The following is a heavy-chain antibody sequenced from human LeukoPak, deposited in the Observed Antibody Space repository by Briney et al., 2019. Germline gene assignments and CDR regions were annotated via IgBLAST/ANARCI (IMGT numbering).Heavy chain of an antibody. D-gene: IGHD2/OR15-2a*01. CDR2: ILYDGSNK. J-gene: IGHJ4*02. V-gene: IGHV3-33*01. CDR3: AREGPRGNSQFDY. CDR1: GFTFSSYG. Sequence: PGGSLRLSCAASGFTFSSYGMHWVRQAPGKGLEWVALILYDGSNKYYADSVKGRLTISRDNSKNTLYLQMNSLRAEDTAVYYCAREGPRGNSQFDYWGQGTLVTVSS.